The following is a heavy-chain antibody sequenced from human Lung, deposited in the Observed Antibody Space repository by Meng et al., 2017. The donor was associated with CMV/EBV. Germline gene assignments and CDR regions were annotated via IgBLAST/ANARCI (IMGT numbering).Heavy chain of an antibody. V-gene: IGHV3-20*04. CDR1: GFTFDDYG. J-gene: IGHJ3*02. CDR3: ARIYDFWSGSKGSAFDI. D-gene: IGHD3-3*01. CDR2: INWNGGST. Sequence: SXAASGFTFDDYGMSWVRQAPGKGLEWVSGINWNGGSTGYADSVKGRFTISRDNAKNSLYLQMNSLRAEDTALYYCARIYDFWSGSKGSAFDIWGQGXMVXVSS.